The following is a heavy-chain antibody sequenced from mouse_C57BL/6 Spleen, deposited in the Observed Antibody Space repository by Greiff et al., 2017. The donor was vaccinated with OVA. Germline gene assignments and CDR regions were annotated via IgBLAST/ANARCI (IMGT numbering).Heavy chain of an antibody. CDR2: ISYDGSN. D-gene: IGHD1-1*01. V-gene: IGHV3-6*01. J-gene: IGHJ2*01. CDR1: GYSITSGYY. Sequence: EVKLQESGPGLVKPSQSLSLTCSVTGYSITSGYYWNWIRQFPGNKLEWMGYISYDGSNNYNPSLKNRISITRDTSKNQFFLKLNSVTTEDTATYYCARASFDITTVVATDYWGQGTTLTVSS. CDR3: ARASFDITTVVATDY.